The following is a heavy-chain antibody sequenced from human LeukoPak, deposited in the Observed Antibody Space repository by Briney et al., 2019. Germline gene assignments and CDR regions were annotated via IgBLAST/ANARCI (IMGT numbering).Heavy chain of an antibody. V-gene: IGHV4-38-2*02. CDR1: GYSISSGYY. CDR2: IYHSGST. D-gene: IGHD2-15*01. CDR3: ARVTVVVAAENWFDP. J-gene: IGHJ5*02. Sequence: SETLSLTCTVSGYSISSGYYWGWIRQPPGKGLEWIGSIYHSGSTYYNPSLKSRVTISVDTSKNQFSLKLSSVTAADTAVYYCARVTVVVAAENWFDPWGQGTLVTVSS.